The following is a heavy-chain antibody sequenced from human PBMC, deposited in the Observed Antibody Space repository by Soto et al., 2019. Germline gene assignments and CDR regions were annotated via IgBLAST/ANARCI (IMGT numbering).Heavy chain of an antibody. Sequence: GGSLRLSCAASGFTFSSYSMHWVRQAPGKGLEWVSSISSSGSIFYAESVKGRFTISRDNAKNSLYLQMNSLRAEDTAVYYCASSIPVAPMDYWGQGTLVTVSS. J-gene: IGHJ4*02. D-gene: IGHD6-19*01. CDR3: ASSIPVAPMDY. CDR1: GFTFSSYS. CDR2: ISSSGSI. V-gene: IGHV3-21*01.